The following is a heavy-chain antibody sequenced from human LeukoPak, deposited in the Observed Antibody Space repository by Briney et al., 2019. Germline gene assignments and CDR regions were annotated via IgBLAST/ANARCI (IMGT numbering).Heavy chain of an antibody. Sequence: PGGSLRLSCAASGFTFSSCGMHWVRQAPGKGLEWVAVIWYDGSNKYYADSVKGRFTISRDNSKNTLYLQMNSLRAEDTAVYYCARDRGGYCSSTSFSFNDAFDIWGQGTMVTVSS. CDR1: GFTFSSCG. V-gene: IGHV3-33*01. J-gene: IGHJ3*02. D-gene: IGHD2-2*01. CDR3: ARDRGGYCSSTSFSFNDAFDI. CDR2: IWYDGSNK.